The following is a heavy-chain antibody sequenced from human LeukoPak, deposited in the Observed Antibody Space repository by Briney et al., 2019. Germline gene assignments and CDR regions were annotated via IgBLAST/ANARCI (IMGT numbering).Heavy chain of an antibody. V-gene: IGHV3-64*01. Sequence: GESLRLSCAASGFTFSSYAMHWVRQAPGKGLEYVSAISSNGGSTYCANSVKGRFTISRDNSKNTLYLQMGSLRAEDMAVYYCARDFRAGAAGHYYYYYYMDVWGKGTTVTVSS. D-gene: IGHD6-13*01. CDR3: ARDFRAGAAGHYYYYYYMDV. J-gene: IGHJ6*03. CDR1: GFTFSSYA. CDR2: ISSNGGST.